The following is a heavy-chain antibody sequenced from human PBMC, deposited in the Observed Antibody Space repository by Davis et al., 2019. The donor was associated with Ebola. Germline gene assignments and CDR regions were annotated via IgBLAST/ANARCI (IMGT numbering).Heavy chain of an antibody. V-gene: IGHV3-23*01. CDR3: AKGTNYYDSSGYYLNNAFDI. J-gene: IGHJ3*02. D-gene: IGHD3-22*01. CDR2: ISGSGGTT. Sequence: GESLKISCAASGFTFSSSVMSWVRQAPGKGLEWVSGISGSGGTTYYADSVKGRFSISRDNSKNTLYLQMNSLRAEDTAVYYCAKGTNYYDSSGYYLNNAFDIWGQGTMVTVSS. CDR1: GFTFSSSV.